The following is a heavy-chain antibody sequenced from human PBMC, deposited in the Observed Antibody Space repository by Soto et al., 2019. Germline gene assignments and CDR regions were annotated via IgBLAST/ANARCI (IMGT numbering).Heavy chain of an antibody. CDR3: FIGRLQLWYRFDY. CDR1: GGSISSGGYY. D-gene: IGHD5-18*01. J-gene: IGHJ4*02. V-gene: IGHV4-30-4*02. Sequence: PSETLFLTCTVSGGSISSGGYYWSWIRQHPGKGLEWIGYIYYSGSTYYNPSLKSRVTISVDTSKNQFSLKLSSVTAADTAVYYWFIGRLQLWYRFDYWCQAILVTVS. CDR2: IYYSGST.